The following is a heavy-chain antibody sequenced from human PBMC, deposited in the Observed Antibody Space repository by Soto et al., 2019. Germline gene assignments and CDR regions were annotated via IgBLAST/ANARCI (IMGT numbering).Heavy chain of an antibody. CDR1: GDSITSVTYY. J-gene: IGHJ4*02. Sequence: PSETLSLTCTVSGDSITSVTYYWAWIRQPPGKGLELIASVYYNGNTVYDPSLSSRVTISADTAKNKFSLNLTSVTAADTAVYYCARSYRSLELLPLGYFDXWFLGSLVTLSX. D-gene: IGHD5-12*01. CDR2: VYYNGNT. V-gene: IGHV4-39*01. CDR3: ARSYRSLELLPLGYFDX.